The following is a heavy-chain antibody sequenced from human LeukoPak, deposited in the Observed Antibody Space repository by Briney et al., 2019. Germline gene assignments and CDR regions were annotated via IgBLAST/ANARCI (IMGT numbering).Heavy chain of an antibody. D-gene: IGHD3-3*01. Sequence: GGSLRLSCAASGFTFRSFWMSWVRQAPGRGLEWVATINPDGSVTYYVDSVKGRFTISRDNAGNSLYLQMNSLRAVDTAAYFCASLFGGVTIFDSWGQGTPVTVSS. CDR3: ASLFGGVTIFDS. CDR1: GFTFRSFW. J-gene: IGHJ4*02. V-gene: IGHV3-7*03. CDR2: INPDGSVT.